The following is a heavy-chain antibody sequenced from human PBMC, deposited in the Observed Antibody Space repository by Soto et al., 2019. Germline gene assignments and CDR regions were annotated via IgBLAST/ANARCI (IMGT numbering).Heavy chain of an antibody. J-gene: IGHJ4*02. Sequence: SETLSLTCTVSGCSISSYYLSWIRQPPGKGLEWIGYIYYSGSTNYNPSLKSRVTISVDTSKNQFSLKLSSVTAADTAVYYCAREDMVRGVLAYWGQGTLVTVSS. CDR1: GCSISSYY. CDR2: IYYSGST. V-gene: IGHV4-59*01. D-gene: IGHD3-10*01. CDR3: AREDMVRGVLAY.